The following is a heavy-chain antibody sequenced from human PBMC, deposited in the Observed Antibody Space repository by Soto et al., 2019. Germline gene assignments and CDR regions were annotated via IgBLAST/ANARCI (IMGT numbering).Heavy chain of an antibody. D-gene: IGHD2-2*01. J-gene: IGHJ4*02. CDR2: LQSDGSKK. CDR1: GFFFGNFG. V-gene: IGHV3-33*01. Sequence: ESGGGVVQPGGSLRLSCAASGFFFGNFGMHWVRRAPGKGLEWVAALQSDGSKKYYADSVKGRFTISRDNSKNTLDLQMDSLRAEDTGVYFCARDDCSSPSCYVYWGQGTPVTVSS. CDR3: ARDDCSSPSCYVY.